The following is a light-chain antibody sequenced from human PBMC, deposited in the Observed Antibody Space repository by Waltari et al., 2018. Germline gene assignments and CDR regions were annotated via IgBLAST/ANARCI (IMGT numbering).Light chain of an antibody. CDR2: GAS. CDR3: QEYGFSSWT. Sequence: EVLLTQSPGTLSLSPGERATLSCRASQAISTYLAWYQQKPGQAPRLIISGASRRATGIPDRFSGSVSGIDFTLTITRVETEDSAIYFCQEYGFSSWTFGQGTKVEI. J-gene: IGKJ1*01. CDR1: QAISTY. V-gene: IGKV3-20*01.